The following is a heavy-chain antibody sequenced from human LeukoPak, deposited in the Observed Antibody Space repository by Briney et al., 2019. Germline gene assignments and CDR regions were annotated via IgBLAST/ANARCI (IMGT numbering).Heavy chain of an antibody. CDR2: ISAYNGNT. D-gene: IGHD3-10*01. CDR3: ARLRFGDSDYFYGMDV. CDR1: GYTFTSYG. Sequence: ASVKVSCKASGYTFTSYGISWVRQAPGQGLEWMGWISAYNGNTNYAQKLQGRVTMTTDTSTSTAYMELRSLRSDDTAVYYCARLRFGDSDYFYGMDVWGQGTTVTVSS. V-gene: IGHV1-18*01. J-gene: IGHJ6*02.